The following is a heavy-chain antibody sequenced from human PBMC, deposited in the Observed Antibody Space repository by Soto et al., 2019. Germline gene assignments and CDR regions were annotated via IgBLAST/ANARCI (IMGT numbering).Heavy chain of an antibody. V-gene: IGHV3-30*14. CDR3: ARNGDSSDYRGWFDP. CDR2: ISYDGSNK. D-gene: IGHD3-22*01. J-gene: IGHJ5*02. CDR1: GFTFSSYA. Sequence: GGSLRLSYAASGFTFSSYAMHWVRQAPGKGLEWVAVISYDGSNKYYADSVKGRFTISRDNSKNTLYLQMNSLRAEDTAVYYCARNGDSSDYRGWFDPWGQGTLVTVSS.